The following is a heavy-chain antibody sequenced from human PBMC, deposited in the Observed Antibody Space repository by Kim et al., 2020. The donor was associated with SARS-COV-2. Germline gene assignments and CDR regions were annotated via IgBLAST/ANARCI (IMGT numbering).Heavy chain of an antibody. D-gene: IGHD2-21*02. V-gene: IGHV3-48*02. CDR3: ARERAAYCGGDCYLGYGMDV. J-gene: IGHJ6*02. Sequence: RFTISRDNAKNSLYLQMNSLRDEDTAVYYCARERAAYCGGDCYLGYGMDVWGQGTTVTVSS.